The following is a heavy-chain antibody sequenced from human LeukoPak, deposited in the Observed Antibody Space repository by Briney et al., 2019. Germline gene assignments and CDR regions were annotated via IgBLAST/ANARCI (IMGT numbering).Heavy chain of an antibody. D-gene: IGHD2-2*01. J-gene: IGHJ4*02. CDR3: ARGILGYCSSTSCPLDY. Sequence: SSETLSLTCTVSGGSISSYYWSWIRQPPGKGLEWIGNIYYSGSTNYNPSLKSRVTISVDTSKNQFSLKLSSVTAADTAVYYCARGILGYCSSTSCPLDYWGQGTLVTVSS. CDR1: GGSISSYY. CDR2: IYYSGST. V-gene: IGHV4-59*08.